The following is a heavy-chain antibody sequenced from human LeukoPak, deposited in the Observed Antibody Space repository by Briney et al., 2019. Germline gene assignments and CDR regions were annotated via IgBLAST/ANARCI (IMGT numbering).Heavy chain of an antibody. J-gene: IGHJ1*01. D-gene: IGHD2-2*01. Sequence: SETLSLTCTVSGSPISGGNWNWIRQPPGKGLEWIGYIYYSGSTNYNPSLKSRVAISVDTSKNQFSLKLNSVTAADTAVYYCARGYCSSTICFQYFHHWGQGTLVTVSS. CDR1: GSPISGGN. CDR2: IYYSGST. CDR3: ARGYCSSTICFQYFHH. V-gene: IGHV4-59*01.